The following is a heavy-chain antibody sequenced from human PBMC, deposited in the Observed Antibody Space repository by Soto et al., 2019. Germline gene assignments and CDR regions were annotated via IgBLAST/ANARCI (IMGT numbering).Heavy chain of an antibody. CDR2: MNPNSGNT. CDR1: GYTFTSYD. V-gene: IGHV1-8*01. J-gene: IGHJ5*02. D-gene: IGHD6-25*01. Sequence: GASVKVSCKASGYTFTSYDINCVRQATGQGLEWMGWMNPNSGNTGYAQKFQGRVTMTRNTSISTAYMELSSLRSEDTAVYYCARSAQEGNWFDPWGQGTLVTVSS. CDR3: ARSAQEGNWFDP.